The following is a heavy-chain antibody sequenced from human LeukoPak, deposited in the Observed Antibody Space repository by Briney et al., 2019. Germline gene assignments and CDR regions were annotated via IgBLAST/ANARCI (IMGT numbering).Heavy chain of an antibody. CDR2: IIPIFGTA. CDR3: ARVECTNGVCSTFFGY. V-gene: IGHV1-69*13. D-gene: IGHD2-8*01. Sequence: ASVKVSCKASGGTFSSYAISWVRQAPGQGLEWMGGIIPIFGTANYAQKFQGRVTITADESTSTAYMELSSLRSEDTAVYYCARVECTNGVCSTFFGYWGQGTLVTVSS. CDR1: GGTFSSYA. J-gene: IGHJ4*02.